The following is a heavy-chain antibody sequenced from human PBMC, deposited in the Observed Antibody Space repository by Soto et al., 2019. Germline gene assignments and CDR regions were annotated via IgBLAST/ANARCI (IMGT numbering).Heavy chain of an antibody. J-gene: IGHJ6*03. CDR2: IWYDGSNK. CDR1: GFTFSSYG. Sequence: GGSLRLSCAASGFTFSSYGMHWVRQAPGKGLEWVAVIWYDGSNKYYADSVKGRFTISRDNSKNTLYLQMNSLRAEDTAVYYCARDYIVVVPAAXWGYMDVWGKGTTVTVSS. CDR3: ARDYIVVVPAAXWGYMDV. D-gene: IGHD2-2*01. V-gene: IGHV3-33*01.